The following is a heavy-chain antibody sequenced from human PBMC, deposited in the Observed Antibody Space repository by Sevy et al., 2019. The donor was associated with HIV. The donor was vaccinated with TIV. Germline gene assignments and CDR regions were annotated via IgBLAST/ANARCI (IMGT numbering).Heavy chain of an antibody. CDR1: GGSISSYY. J-gene: IGHJ5*02. CDR2: IYYSGST. CDR3: ARGLRFLEWQGGNGFDP. Sequence: SETLSLTCTVSGGSISSYYWSWIRQPPGKGLEWIGYIYYSGSTNYNPSLKSRVTISVDTSKNQFTLKLMSVTAADTAVYYGARGLRFLEWQGGNGFDPWGQGTLVTVSS. D-gene: IGHD3-3*01. V-gene: IGHV4-59*01.